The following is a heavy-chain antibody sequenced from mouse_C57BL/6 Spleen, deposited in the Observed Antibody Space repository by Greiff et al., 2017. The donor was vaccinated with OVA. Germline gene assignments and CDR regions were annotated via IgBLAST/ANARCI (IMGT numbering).Heavy chain of an antibody. CDR3: TTDGNYYY. CDR2: IDPENGDT. CDR1: GFNIKDDY. Sequence: EVQRVESGAELVRPGASVKLSCTASGFNIKDDYMHWVKQRPEQGLEWIGWIDPENGDTEYASKFQGKATITADTSSNTAYLQLSSLTSEDTAVYYCTTDGNYYYWGQGTTLTVSS. J-gene: IGHJ2*01. D-gene: IGHD2-1*01. V-gene: IGHV14-4*01.